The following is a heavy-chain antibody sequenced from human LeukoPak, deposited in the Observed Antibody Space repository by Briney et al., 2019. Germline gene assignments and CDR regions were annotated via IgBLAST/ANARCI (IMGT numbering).Heavy chain of an antibody. D-gene: IGHD6-19*01. CDR1: GFTFSSYA. CDR3: AKDSSSGGYYYYYYMDV. V-gene: IGHV3-23*01. CDR2: ISGSGGST. J-gene: IGHJ6*03. Sequence: GGSLRLSCGASGFTFSSYAMSWVRQAPGKGLEWVSAISGSGGSTYYADSVKGRFTISRDNSKNTLYLQMNSLRAEDTAVYYCAKDSSSGGYYYYYYMDVWGKGTTVTVSS.